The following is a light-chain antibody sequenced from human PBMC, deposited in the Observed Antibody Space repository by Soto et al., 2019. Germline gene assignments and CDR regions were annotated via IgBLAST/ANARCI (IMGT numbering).Light chain of an antibody. Sequence: DIQMTQSPSTLSASVGDRVTITCRASQSISSWLAWYQQKPGKAPKLLMYKASSLESGVPSRFSGSGSGTEITLTISSLQPDDFATYYCQQYNSYSGTFGQGTKVDIK. J-gene: IGKJ1*01. CDR1: QSISSW. CDR3: QQYNSYSGT. V-gene: IGKV1-5*03. CDR2: KAS.